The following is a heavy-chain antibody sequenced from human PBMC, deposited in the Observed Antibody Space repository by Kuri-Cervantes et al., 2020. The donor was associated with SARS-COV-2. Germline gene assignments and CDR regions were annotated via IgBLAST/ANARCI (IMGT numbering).Heavy chain of an antibody. D-gene: IGHD4-23*01. CDR2: ISYDGSNK. J-gene: IGHJ6*02. V-gene: IGHV3-30-3*01. CDR3: ARDLFGGGGYYYGMDV. CDR1: GFTFSNAW. Sequence: GESLKISCAASGFTFSNAWMSWVRQAPGKGLEWVAVISYDGSNKYYADSVKGRFTISRDNSKNTLYLQMNSLRAEDTAVYYCARDLFGGGGYYYGMDVWGQGTTVTVSS.